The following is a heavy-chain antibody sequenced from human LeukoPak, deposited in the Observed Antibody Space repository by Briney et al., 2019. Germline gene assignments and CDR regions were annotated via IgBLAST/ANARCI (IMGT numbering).Heavy chain of an antibody. V-gene: IGHV1-18*01. D-gene: IGHD6-19*01. CDR1: GYTVTSYG. J-gene: IGHJ6*02. CDR2: ISAYNGNT. CDR3: ARDILASRSGLYRYYGMDV. Sequence: VKVSCKASGYTVTSYGISWVRQAPGQGLEWMGWISAYNGNTNYAQKRQGRVTMTTDTSTSTAYMELRSLRSDDTAVYYCARDILASRSGLYRYYGMDVWGQGTTVTVSS.